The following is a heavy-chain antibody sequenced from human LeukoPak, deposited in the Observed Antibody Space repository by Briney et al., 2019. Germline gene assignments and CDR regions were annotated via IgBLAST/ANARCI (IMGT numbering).Heavy chain of an antibody. CDR1: GFVFSGYQ. V-gene: IGHV3-48*03. J-gene: IGHJ4*02. D-gene: IGHD4-17*01. CDR2: ISTTGRTL. CDR3: ARGDDYGDSLVAY. Sequence: GGSLRLSCAASGFVFSGYQMNWVRQAPGKGLEWISSISTTGRTLNYADSVKGRFTISRDNAKNSPYLQMNSLSAEDTAVYYCARGDDYGDSLVAYWGQGTLVTVSS.